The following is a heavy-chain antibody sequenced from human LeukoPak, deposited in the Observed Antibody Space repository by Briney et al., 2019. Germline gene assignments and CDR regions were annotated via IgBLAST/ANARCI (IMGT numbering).Heavy chain of an antibody. CDR3: ATSGNYYYYYMDV. Sequence: ASVKVSCKASGYTFTGYYMHWVRQAPGQGLEWMGWINPHSGGTNYAQKFQGRVTMTRDTSISTAYMELSRLRSDDSAVYYCATSGNYYYYYMDVWGKGTTVTISS. V-gene: IGHV1-2*02. CDR1: GYTFTGYY. CDR2: INPHSGGT. J-gene: IGHJ6*03.